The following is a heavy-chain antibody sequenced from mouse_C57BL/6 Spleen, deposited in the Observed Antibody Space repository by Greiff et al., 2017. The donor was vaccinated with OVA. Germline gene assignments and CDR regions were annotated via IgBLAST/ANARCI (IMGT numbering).Heavy chain of an antibody. D-gene: IGHD2-1*01. V-gene: IGHV1-4*01. CDR2: INPSSGYT. CDR3: ARLLYAMDY. J-gene: IGHJ4*01. Sequence: VKLQESGAELARPGASVKMSCKASGYTFTSYTMHWVKQRPGQGLEWIGYINPSSGYTKYNQKFKDKATLTADKSSSTAYMQLSSLTSEDSAVYYCARLLYAMDYWGQGTSVTVSS. CDR1: GYTFTSYT.